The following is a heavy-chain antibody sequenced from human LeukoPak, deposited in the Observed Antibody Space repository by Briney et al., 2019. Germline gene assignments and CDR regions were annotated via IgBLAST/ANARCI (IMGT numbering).Heavy chain of an antibody. CDR3: AREAYYDFWSGYPLDY. CDR2: IYYTGGT. CDR1: GGSITTSSYY. J-gene: IGHJ4*02. V-gene: IGHV4-39*02. Sequence: PSETLSLTCSVSGGSITTSSYYWGWIRQPPEKGLEWIGSIYYTGGTYYSPSLKSRVTISVDTSKNQFSLKLSSVTAADTAVYYCAREAYYDFWSGYPLDYWGQGTLVTVSS. D-gene: IGHD3-3*01.